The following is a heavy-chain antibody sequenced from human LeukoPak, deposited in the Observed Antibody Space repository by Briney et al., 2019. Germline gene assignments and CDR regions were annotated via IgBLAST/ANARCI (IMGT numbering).Heavy chain of an antibody. CDR3: ARQEYCSGGSCYTWFDP. D-gene: IGHD2-15*01. V-gene: IGHV5-51*01. CDR2: IYPADSDI. Sequence: GESLKISCKGSGYSINNYWIGWVRQMPGKGLEWMGIIYPADSDIRYSPSFQGQVTISADKSISNAYLQWSSLKASDTAMYYCARQEYCSGGSCYTWFDPWGQGTLVIVSS. CDR1: GYSINNYW. J-gene: IGHJ5*02.